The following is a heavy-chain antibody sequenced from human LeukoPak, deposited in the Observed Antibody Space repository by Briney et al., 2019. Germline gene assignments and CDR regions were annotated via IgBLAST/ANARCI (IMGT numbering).Heavy chain of an antibody. CDR1: GGSFSGYY. CDR2: INHSGST. CDR3: ARGLGYCSSTSCIPGWFDP. J-gene: IGHJ5*02. D-gene: IGHD2-2*01. V-gene: IGHV4-34*01. Sequence: PSETLSLTCAVYGGSFSGYYWSWIRQPPGKGLEWIGEINHSGSTNYNPSLKSRVTISVDTSKNQFSLKLSSVTAADTAVYYCARGLGYCSSTSCIPGWFDPWGQGTLVTVSS.